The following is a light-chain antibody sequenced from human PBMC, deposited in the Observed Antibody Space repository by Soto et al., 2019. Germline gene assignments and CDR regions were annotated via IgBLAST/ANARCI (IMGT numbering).Light chain of an antibody. CDR1: QGIRKD. Sequence: DIQVTKTPSSRCSSLGGSVTMTCRASQGIRKDLGWYQQKPGKAPQRLIYGASSLHTGVPSRFSGSGSGTEYTLTISGLQPEDFATYFCLQHNHVPWTVGQGTKWIS. V-gene: IGKV1-17*01. J-gene: IGKJ1*01. CDR3: LQHNHVPWT. CDR2: GAS.